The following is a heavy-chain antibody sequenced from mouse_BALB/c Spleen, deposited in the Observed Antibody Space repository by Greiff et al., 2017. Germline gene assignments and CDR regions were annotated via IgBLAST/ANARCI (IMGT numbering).Heavy chain of an antibody. D-gene: IGHD1-1*01. CDR2: ISSGSSTI. CDR1: GFTFSSFG. J-gene: IGHJ4*01. CDR3: ARRITTVVATGGMDY. V-gene: IGHV5-17*02. Sequence: VQLKESGGGLVQPGGSRKLSCAASGFTFSSFGMHWVRQAPEKGLEWVAYISSGSSTIYYADTVKGRFTISRDNPKNTLFLQMTSLRSEDTAMYYCARRITTVVATGGMDYWGQGTSVTVSS.